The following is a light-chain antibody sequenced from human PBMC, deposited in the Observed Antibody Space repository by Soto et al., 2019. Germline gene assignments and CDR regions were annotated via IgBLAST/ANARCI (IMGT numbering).Light chain of an antibody. V-gene: IGKV3-20*01. Sequence: EIVLTHSPGTLSLSPGERATLSCRASQSIDSSYVAWYRQKPGQAPTLLIYGTSSRATGVSDRFSGSGSGTDFTLSISRLEPEDFAVYFCQLDCTFGPGAKVEVK. J-gene: IGKJ3*01. CDR3: QLDCT. CDR1: QSIDSSY. CDR2: GTS.